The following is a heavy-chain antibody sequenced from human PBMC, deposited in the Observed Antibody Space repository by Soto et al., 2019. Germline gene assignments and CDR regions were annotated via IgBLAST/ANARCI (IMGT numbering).Heavy chain of an antibody. D-gene: IGHD2-15*01. Sequence: SLRLSFAASGFTFSSFAMHWVRQSPGRGLEWVAVISYDGTSEYYPDSVKGRFTVSRDNSKDTLYLQMNSLRGDDTAVYYCARGRTDRAPALFPVGFDPWGQGTLVTVSS. J-gene: IGHJ5*02. CDR2: ISYDGTSE. CDR3: ARGRTDRAPALFPVGFDP. CDR1: GFTFSSFA. V-gene: IGHV3-30-3*01.